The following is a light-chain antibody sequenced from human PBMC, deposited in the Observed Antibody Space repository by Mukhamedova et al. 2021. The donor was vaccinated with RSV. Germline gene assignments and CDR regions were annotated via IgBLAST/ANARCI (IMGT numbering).Light chain of an antibody. CDR2: ATS. Sequence: WYQRRVHGKAPNLLIFATSSLQSGVSSRFNGSGSETDFTLTISSLEPEDFATYYCQQTYRAFTFGPGTRVDIK. V-gene: IGKV1-39*01. J-gene: IGKJ3*01. CDR3: QQTYRAFT.